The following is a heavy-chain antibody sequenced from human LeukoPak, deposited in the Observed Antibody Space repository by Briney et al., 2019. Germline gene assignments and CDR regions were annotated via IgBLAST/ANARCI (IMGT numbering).Heavy chain of an antibody. Sequence: GGSLRLSCAASGFTFSNYAMNWVRQAQGKGLEWVSGISGSSGTINYAAPVKGRFTISRDNSRNTLYLQMNSLRADDTAVYYCAKRLGDPRAFDYWGQGTLVTVSS. CDR3: AKRLGDPRAFDY. D-gene: IGHD2-21*02. J-gene: IGHJ4*02. V-gene: IGHV3-23*01. CDR2: ISGSSGTI. CDR1: GFTFSNYA.